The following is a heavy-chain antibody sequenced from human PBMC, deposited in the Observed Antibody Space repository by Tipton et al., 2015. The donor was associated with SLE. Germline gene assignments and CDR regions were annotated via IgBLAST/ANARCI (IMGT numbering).Heavy chain of an antibody. D-gene: IGHD2-21*02. CDR2: INHSGAT. V-gene: IGHV4-34*01. Sequence: TLSLTCAVYSGSLSGHYWTWIRQSPEKGLEWIGEINHSGATNYNPSLKSRVTMSVATSKNQFSLKSNSVTASDTGVYYCARALGNCGDDICPHWGQGTLVTVAS. J-gene: IGHJ4*02. CDR1: SGSLSGHY. CDR3: ARALGNCGDDICPH.